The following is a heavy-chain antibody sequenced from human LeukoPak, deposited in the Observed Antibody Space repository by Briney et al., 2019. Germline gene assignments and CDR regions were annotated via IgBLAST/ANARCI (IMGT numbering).Heavy chain of an antibody. CDR2: ISHDGSKK. CDR1: GFTFNNYG. J-gene: IGHJ4*02. D-gene: IGHD3-10*01. CDR3: ARDPGFGELLSCFDY. Sequence: QSGGSLRLSCAASGFTFNNYGVHWVRQAPGKGLEWIALISHDGSKKFSADSVKGRFTISRDNSKNTLCLQMNSLRVEDTAVYYCARDPGFGELLSCFDYWGQGVLVTVSS. V-gene: IGHV3-30*03.